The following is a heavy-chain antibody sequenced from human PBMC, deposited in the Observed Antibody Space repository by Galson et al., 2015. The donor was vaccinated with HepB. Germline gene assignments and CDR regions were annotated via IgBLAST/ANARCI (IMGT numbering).Heavy chain of an antibody. CDR1: GGSISSYY. CDR2: IYYSGST. D-gene: IGHD4-17*01. J-gene: IGHJ4*02. V-gene: IGHV4-39*01. Sequence: ETLSLTCTVSGGSISSYYWGWIRQPPGKGLEWIGSIYYSGSTYYNPSLKSRVTISVDTSKNQFSLKLSSVTAADTAVYYCARRPDYGDYVHYFDYWGQGTLVTVSS. CDR3: ARRPDYGDYVHYFDY.